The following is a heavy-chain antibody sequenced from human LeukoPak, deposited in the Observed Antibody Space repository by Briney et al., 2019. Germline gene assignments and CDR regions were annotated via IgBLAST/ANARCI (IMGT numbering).Heavy chain of an antibody. D-gene: IGHD5-18*01. J-gene: IGHJ4*02. Sequence: GGSLRLSCAASGFTFSNAWMSWVRQAPGKGLEWVGRIKSKTDGGTTDYAAPVKGRFTISRDDSKNTLYLQMNSLKTEDTAVYYCTTDAGIDSGYSYGYPGYFDYRGQGTLVTVSS. CDR2: IKSKTDGGTT. CDR1: GFTFSNAW. CDR3: TTDAGIDSGYSYGYPGYFDY. V-gene: IGHV3-15*01.